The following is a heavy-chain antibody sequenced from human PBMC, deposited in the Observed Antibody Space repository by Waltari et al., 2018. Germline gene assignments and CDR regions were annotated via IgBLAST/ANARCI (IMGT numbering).Heavy chain of an antibody. D-gene: IGHD2-21*01. CDR1: GFTFSTYG. V-gene: IGHV3-33*01. Sequence: QVQLVESGGGVVQPGRSLRLSCAASGFTFSTYGMHWVRQAPGKGLEWVAVIWFDGSNKYYADSVKGRFTVSRDNSKNTLYLQMNSLRAEDTAIYYCARDLEQLLLKGFDYWGQGTLVTVSS. CDR2: IWFDGSNK. J-gene: IGHJ4*02. CDR3: ARDLEQLLLKGFDY.